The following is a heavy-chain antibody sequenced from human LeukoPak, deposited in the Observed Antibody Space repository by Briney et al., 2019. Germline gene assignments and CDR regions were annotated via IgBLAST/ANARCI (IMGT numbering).Heavy chain of an antibody. V-gene: IGHV4-59*01. D-gene: IGHD3-3*01. CDR1: GGSISSYY. J-gene: IGHJ5*02. CDR2: IYYSGST. CDR3: ARAKYDFWSGYYTWWFDP. Sequence: SETLSLTCTASGGSISSYYWSWIRQPPGKGLEWIGYIYYSGSTNYNPSLKSRVTISVDTSKNQFSLKLSSVTAADTAVYYCARAKYDFWSGYYTWWFDPWGQGTLVTVSS.